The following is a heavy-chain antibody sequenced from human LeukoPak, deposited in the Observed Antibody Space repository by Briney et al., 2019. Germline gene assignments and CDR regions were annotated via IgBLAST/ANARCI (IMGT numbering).Heavy chain of an antibody. CDR2: ISAYNGNT. V-gene: IGHV1-18*01. CDR3: ARCHIVVVVADYYYGMDV. J-gene: IGHJ6*02. D-gene: IGHD2-15*01. Sequence: ASVKVSCKASGYTFTSYGISRVRQAPGQGLEWMGWISAYNGNTNYAQKLQGRVTMTTDTSTSTAYMELRSLRSDDTAVYYCARCHIVVVVADYYYGMDVWGQGTTVTVSS. CDR1: GYTFTSYG.